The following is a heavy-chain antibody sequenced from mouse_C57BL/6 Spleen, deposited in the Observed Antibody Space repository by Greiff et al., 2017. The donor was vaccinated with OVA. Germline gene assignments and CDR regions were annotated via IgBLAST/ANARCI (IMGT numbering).Heavy chain of an antibody. V-gene: IGHV1-53*01. J-gene: IGHJ2*01. D-gene: IGHD1-1*01. CDR2: INPSNGGT. Sequence: VQLQQPGTELVKPGASVKLSCKASGYTFTSYWMHWVKQRPGQGLEWIGNINPSNGGTNYNAKFKSKATLTVDKSSSTAYMQLSSLTSEDSAVYYCARSRITTVVAPYYFDYWGQGTTLTVSS. CDR1: GYTFTSYW. CDR3: ARSRITTVVAPYYFDY.